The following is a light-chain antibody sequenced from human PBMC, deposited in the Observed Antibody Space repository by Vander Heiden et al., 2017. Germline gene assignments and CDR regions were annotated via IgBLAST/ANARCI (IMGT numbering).Light chain of an antibody. Sequence: EIVLTQSPGTLSLSPGERATLACRASQSVNSNYLAWYQQKPGQAPRLPIHDASRRATGIPDRFGGSGSGTDFTLTISRLEPEDFAVYYCQQYGSSPRTFGQGTKVEIK. CDR1: QSVNSNY. J-gene: IGKJ1*01. CDR3: QQYGSSPRT. CDR2: DAS. V-gene: IGKV3-20*01.